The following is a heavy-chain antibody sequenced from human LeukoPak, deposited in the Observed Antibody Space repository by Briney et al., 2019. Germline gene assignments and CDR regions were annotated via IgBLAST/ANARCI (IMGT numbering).Heavy chain of an antibody. J-gene: IGHJ3*01. Sequence: GVSLRLSCAASGFTFVAYGTNWVRQAPGKGLEWVSSISSSSGYIYYADSVKGRFTISRDNAKNSLSLQMNSLRAEDTAVYYCARSYNDAFDLWGQGTVVTVSS. D-gene: IGHD1-14*01. V-gene: IGHV3-21*01. CDR1: GFTFVAYG. CDR2: ISSSSGYI. CDR3: ARSYNDAFDL.